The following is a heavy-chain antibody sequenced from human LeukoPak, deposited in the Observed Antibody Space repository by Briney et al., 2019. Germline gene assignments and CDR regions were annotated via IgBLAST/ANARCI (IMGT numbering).Heavy chain of an antibody. CDR3: ATGMPIRPFDY. Sequence: ASVKVSCKVSGYTFTDYYMHWVQQAPGKGLEWMGLVDPEDGETIYAEKFQGRVTITADTSTDTAYVELSSLRSEDTAVYYCATGMPIRPFDYWGQGTLVTVSS. CDR2: VDPEDGET. V-gene: IGHV1-69-2*01. D-gene: IGHD2-2*01. J-gene: IGHJ4*02. CDR1: GYTFTDYY.